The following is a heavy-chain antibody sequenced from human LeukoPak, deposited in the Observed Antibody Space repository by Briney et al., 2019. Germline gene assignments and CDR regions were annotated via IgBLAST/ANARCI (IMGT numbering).Heavy chain of an antibody. D-gene: IGHD3-22*01. CDR2: IFYSGST. V-gene: IGHV4-61*01. J-gene: IGHJ4*02. Sequence: SETLSLTCTVSGYSISSGYYWSWIRQPPGKGLEWIGYIFYSGSTNYNPSLKSRVTISVDTSKNQFFLRLNSVTAADTAVYYCARIRYYDSRGYQGPFDYWGQGTLVTVSS. CDR1: GYSISSGYY. CDR3: ARIRYYDSRGYQGPFDY.